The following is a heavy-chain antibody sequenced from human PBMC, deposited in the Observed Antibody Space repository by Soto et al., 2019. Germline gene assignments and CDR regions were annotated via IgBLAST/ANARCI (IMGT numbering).Heavy chain of an antibody. CDR2: INHSGST. CDR3: ARGAGRQQLGNWFDP. CDR1: GGSFSGYY. D-gene: IGHD6-13*01. Sequence: LSLTCAVYGGSFSGYYWSWIRQPPGKGLEWIGEINHSGSTNYNPSLKSRVTISVDTSKNQFSLKLSSVTAADTAVYYCARGAGRQQLGNWFDPWGHGTLVTVSS. V-gene: IGHV4-34*01. J-gene: IGHJ5*02.